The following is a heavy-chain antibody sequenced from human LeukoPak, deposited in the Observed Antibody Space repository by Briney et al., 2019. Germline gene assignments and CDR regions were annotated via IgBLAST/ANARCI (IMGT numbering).Heavy chain of an antibody. J-gene: IGHJ5*02. CDR3: ARFGYYDSRNYNWFDP. V-gene: IGHV1-46*01. CDR2: INPSGGST. CDR1: GYTFTSYY. Sequence: GASVKVSCKASGYTFTSYYMHWVRQAPGQGLEWMGIINPSGGSTSYAQKFQGRVTMTRDMSTSTVYMELSSLRSEDTAVYYCARFGYYDSRNYNWFDPWGQGTLVTVSS. D-gene: IGHD3-22*01.